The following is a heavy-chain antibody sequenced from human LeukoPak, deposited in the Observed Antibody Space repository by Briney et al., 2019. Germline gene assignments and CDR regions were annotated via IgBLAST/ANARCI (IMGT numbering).Heavy chain of an antibody. J-gene: IGHJ4*02. CDR3: ARYNLLSQLRYSDY. CDR2: IGATGVTT. Sequence: PGGSLRLSCAASGFTFSSFAMNWVRQAPGKGLEWVSTIGATGVTTYYAASVKGRFTISRDNSKDTLYLQMNGLRAEDTAVYYCARYNLLSQLRYSDYWGQGTLVTVSS. CDR1: GFTFSSFA. V-gene: IGHV3-23*01. D-gene: IGHD1-14*01.